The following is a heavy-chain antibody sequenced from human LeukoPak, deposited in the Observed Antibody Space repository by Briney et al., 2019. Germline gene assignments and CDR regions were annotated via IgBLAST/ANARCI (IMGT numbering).Heavy chain of an antibody. CDR1: GDSVSSNSAA. CDR3: ARVPYYYDSSGYYPGGFDP. V-gene: IGHV6-1*01. CDR2: TYYRSKWYN. J-gene: IGHJ5*02. Sequence: SQTLSLTRAISGDSVSSNSAAWNWIRQSPSRGLEWLGRTYYRSKWYNDYAVSVKSRITINPDTSKNQFSLQLNSVTPEDTAVYYCARVPYYYDSSGYYPGGFDPWGQETLVTVSS. D-gene: IGHD3-22*01.